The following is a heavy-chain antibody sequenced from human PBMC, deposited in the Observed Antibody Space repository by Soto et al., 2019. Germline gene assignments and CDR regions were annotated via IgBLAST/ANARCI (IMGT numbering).Heavy chain of an antibody. J-gene: IGHJ4*02. D-gene: IGHD6-6*01. CDR1: GFTFTNYG. Sequence: QLQLVQSGSEVKKPGASVKVSCKTSGFTFTNYGFTWVRQAPGKGLEWMGWSSALNGFTNYAQDFPVRVTLTTDSSTNTADMELRGLRSDDTAFYYCAATTSIAIGFRDWGQGTLVSVAS. CDR2: SSALNGFT. V-gene: IGHV1-18*01. CDR3: AATTSIAIGFRD.